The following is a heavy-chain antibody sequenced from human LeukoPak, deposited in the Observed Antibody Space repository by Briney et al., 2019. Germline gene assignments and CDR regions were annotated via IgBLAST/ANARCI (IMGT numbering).Heavy chain of an antibody. CDR3: ARRDYYDSSIDY. CDR2: IYYSGST. D-gene: IGHD3-22*01. Sequence: SETLSLTCIVSGGSISSSSYNWGWIRQPPGKGLEWIGSIYYSGSTYYNPSLKSRVTISLDTSKNQFSLKLSSVTAADTAVYYCARRDYYDSSIDYWGQGTLVTVSS. CDR1: GGSISSSSYN. V-gene: IGHV4-39*01. J-gene: IGHJ4*02.